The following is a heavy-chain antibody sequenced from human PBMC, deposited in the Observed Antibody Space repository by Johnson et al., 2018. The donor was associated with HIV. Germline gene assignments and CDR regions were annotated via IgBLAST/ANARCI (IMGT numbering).Heavy chain of an antibody. D-gene: IGHD6-13*01. V-gene: IGHV3-30*02. J-gene: IGHJ3*02. CDR1: GFTFSNYG. CDR2: IRYDESNK. CDR3: ASLSSSLFGAFDI. Sequence: QVHLVESGGGVVQPGGSLRLSCAASGFTFSNYGMHWVRQAPGKGLEWVAFIRYDESNKYYADSLKGRFTISRDNSKNTLYLQMNSLRAEDTAVYYCASLSSSLFGAFDIWGQGTMVTVSS.